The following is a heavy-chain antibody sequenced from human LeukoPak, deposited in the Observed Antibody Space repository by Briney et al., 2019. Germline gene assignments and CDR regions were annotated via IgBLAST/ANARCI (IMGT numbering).Heavy chain of an antibody. Sequence: GGSLRLSCAASGFTFSSYSMNWVRQAPGKGLEWVSYISGSSGSIYYADSVRGRFTISRDNAKNSLSLQMNSLRAEDTAVYYCARADDFWSGLTSYFDYWGQGTLVTVSS. CDR3: ARADDFWSGLTSYFDY. D-gene: IGHD3-3*01. J-gene: IGHJ4*02. V-gene: IGHV3-48*01. CDR2: ISGSSGSI. CDR1: GFTFSSYS.